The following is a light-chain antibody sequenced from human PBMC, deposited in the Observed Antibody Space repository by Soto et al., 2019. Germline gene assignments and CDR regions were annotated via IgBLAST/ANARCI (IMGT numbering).Light chain of an antibody. V-gene: IGKV3-20*01. J-gene: IGKJ4*01. CDR2: GAS. CDR3: QQYGYPQPT. Sequence: EIVLTQSPGTLSLSPGETVTLSCRSSQSISSNDVAWFQHKPGQAPRLLISGASSRAPGIPERFRGSGSGTAFRLTLSRLEPECSAVLYFQQYGYPQPTFVGGTKVEIK. CDR1: QSISSND.